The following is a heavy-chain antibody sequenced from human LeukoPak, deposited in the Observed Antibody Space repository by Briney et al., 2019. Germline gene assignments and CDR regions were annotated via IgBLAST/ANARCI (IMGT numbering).Heavy chain of an antibody. CDR2: ISSSGSTI. V-gene: IGHV3-11*04. Sequence: PGGSLRLSCAASRFTFSTYDMSWVRQAPGKGLEWVSYISSSGSTIYYADSVKGRFTVSRDNAKNSLYLQMNSLRAEDTAVYYCARSGNTGRNWYFDLWGRGTLVTVSS. D-gene: IGHD3-10*01. J-gene: IGHJ2*01. CDR3: ARSGNTGRNWYFDL. CDR1: RFTFSTYD.